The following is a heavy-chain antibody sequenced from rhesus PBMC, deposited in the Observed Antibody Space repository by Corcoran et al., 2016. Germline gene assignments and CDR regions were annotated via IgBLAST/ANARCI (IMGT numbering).Heavy chain of an antibody. CDR2: VDPEDGEA. D-gene: IGHD2-39*02. J-gene: IGHJ4*01. V-gene: IGHV1-111*02. Sequence: EVQLVQSGAEIKKPGDSVKISCKASGYTFTDYYLHWVRQAPGKGLEWMERVDPEDGEAIHAQKFQDIITITADTSTDTAYMELSILRSEDTAVYYCAAAGGVWHWGQGVLVTVSS. CDR1: GYTFTDYY. CDR3: AAAGGVWH.